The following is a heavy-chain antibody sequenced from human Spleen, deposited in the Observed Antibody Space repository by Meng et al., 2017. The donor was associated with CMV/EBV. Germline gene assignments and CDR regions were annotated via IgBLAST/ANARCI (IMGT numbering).Heavy chain of an antibody. CDR3: AKSSGWHRGDWFDP. Sequence: PGFPFSIYAMSWVRQPPGKGLWWVSAISGSGGSTYKADSVKGRFPISRDNSKNTLYLQMNSLRAEDTAVYYCAKSSGWHRGDWFDPWGQGTLVTVSS. CDR1: GFPFSIYA. V-gene: IGHV3-23*01. J-gene: IGHJ5*02. CDR2: ISGSGGST. D-gene: IGHD6-19*01.